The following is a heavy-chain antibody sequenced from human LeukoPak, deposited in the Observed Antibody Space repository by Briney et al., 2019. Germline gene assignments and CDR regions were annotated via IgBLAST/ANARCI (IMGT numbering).Heavy chain of an antibody. D-gene: IGHD3-22*01. CDR2: IYYSGST. CDR3: ARGIDDSSGYYQDY. V-gene: IGHV4-59*01. Sequence: SETLSLTCTVSGGSISSYYWSWIRQPPGKGLEWIGYIYYSGSTNYNPSLKSRVTISVDTSKNQFSLKLSSVTAADTAVYYCARGIDDSSGYYQDYWGQGTLVTVSS. CDR1: GGSISSYY. J-gene: IGHJ4*02.